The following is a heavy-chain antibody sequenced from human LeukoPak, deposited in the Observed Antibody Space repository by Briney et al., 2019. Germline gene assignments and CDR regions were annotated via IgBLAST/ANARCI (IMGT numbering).Heavy chain of an antibody. V-gene: IGHV3-23*01. CDR2: ISGGGGST. Sequence: GGSLRLSCAASGFTFSSYAMSWVRQAPGKGLEWVSAISGGGGSTYYADSVKGRFTISRDNSKDTLYVQMNSLRAEGTAVYYCAKDTGLLWFGEAWGQGTLVTVSS. D-gene: IGHD3-10*01. J-gene: IGHJ4*01. CDR3: AKDTGLLWFGEA. CDR1: GFTFSSYA.